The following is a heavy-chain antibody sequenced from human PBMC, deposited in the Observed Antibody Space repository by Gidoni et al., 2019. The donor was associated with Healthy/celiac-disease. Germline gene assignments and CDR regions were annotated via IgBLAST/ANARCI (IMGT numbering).Heavy chain of an antibody. Sequence: QVQLLHSGSEVKKPGSSLKVSCTASGGTFSSDAISWVRQAPGQGLEWMGGIIPSFGTANDAQKFQGRVTITADKSTSTAYMELSSLRAEDTAVDYCARESPRGSYYKGFDYWGQGTLVTVSS. D-gene: IGHD3-10*01. CDR1: GGTFSSDA. V-gene: IGHV1-69*06. CDR3: ARESPRGSYYKGFDY. J-gene: IGHJ4*02. CDR2: IIPSFGTA.